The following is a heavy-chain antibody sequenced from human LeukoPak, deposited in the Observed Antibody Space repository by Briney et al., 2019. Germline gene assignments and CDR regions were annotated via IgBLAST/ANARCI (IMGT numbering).Heavy chain of an antibody. J-gene: IGHJ6*03. D-gene: IGHD3-3*01. Sequence: PGGSLRLSCAASGFTFDDYGMSWVRQAPGKGLEWVSGINWNGGSTGYADSVKGRFTISRDNAKNSLYLQMNSLRAEDTALYHCAREAYDFWSGYYRYYYYMDVWGKGTTVTVSS. CDR3: AREAYDFWSGYYRYYYYMDV. CDR1: GFTFDDYG. V-gene: IGHV3-20*01. CDR2: INWNGGST.